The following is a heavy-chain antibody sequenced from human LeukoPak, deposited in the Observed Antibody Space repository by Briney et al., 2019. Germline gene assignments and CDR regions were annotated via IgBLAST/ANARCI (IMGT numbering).Heavy chain of an antibody. Sequence: GGSRSLACAASGFTFSSYCMNWVRQAPGKGLEWVSSISSSSSYIYYADSVKGRFTISRDNAKNSLYLQMNNLRAEDTAVYYCAREAYDILTGYYPGYFDLWGRGSLVTVSS. CDR1: GFTFSSYC. D-gene: IGHD3-9*01. V-gene: IGHV3-21*01. CDR2: ISSSSSYI. J-gene: IGHJ2*01. CDR3: AREAYDILTGYYPGYFDL.